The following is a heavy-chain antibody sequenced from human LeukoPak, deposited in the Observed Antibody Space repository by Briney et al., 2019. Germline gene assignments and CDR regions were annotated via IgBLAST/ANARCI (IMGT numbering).Heavy chain of an antibody. V-gene: IGHV3-23*01. CDR3: ARGGYVDY. CDR1: GFTFSSSA. CDR2: ISNNGGYT. Sequence: GGSLRLPCAASGFTFSSSAMSWVRQALGKGLEWVSAISNNGGYTYYADSVQGRFTISRDNSKSTPCLQMNSLRAEDTAVYYCARGGYVDYWGQGTLVTVSS. J-gene: IGHJ4*02.